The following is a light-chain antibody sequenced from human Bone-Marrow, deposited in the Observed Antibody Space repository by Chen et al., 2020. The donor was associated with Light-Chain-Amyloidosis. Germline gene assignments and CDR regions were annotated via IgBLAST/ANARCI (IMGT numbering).Light chain of an antibody. CDR1: SSDVGDYNY. CDR2: DVS. CDR3: SSYTSSNTLV. V-gene: IGLV2-14*01. J-gene: IGLJ2*01. Sequence: QSALTQPASVSGSPGQSITISCTGTSSDVGDYNYVSWYQQHPGKAPKLMIYDVSNRPSGVSNRVSGSKSGNTASLTISGLQAEDEADYYCSSYTSSNTLVFGGGTKLTVL.